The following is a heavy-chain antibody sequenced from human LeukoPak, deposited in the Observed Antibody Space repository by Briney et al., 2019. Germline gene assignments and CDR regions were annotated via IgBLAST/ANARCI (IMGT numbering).Heavy chain of an antibody. CDR3: ARDFGGRITMIVELDY. CDR2: IQYDGNNK. V-gene: IGHV3-30*02. Sequence: GGSLRLSCAASGFTFSSYGMHWVRQAPGKGLEWVAFIQYDGNNKYYADSVKGRFTISRDNSKNTLYLQMKSLRAEDTAVYYCARDFGGRITMIVELDYWGQGTLVTVSS. CDR1: GFTFSSYG. J-gene: IGHJ4*02. D-gene: IGHD3-22*01.